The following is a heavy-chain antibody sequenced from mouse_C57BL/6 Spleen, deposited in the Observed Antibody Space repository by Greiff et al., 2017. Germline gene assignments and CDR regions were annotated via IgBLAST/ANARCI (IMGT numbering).Heavy chain of an antibody. V-gene: IGHV1-76*01. J-gene: IGHJ2*01. CDR1: GYTFTDYY. CDR3: ARDNFDY. Sequence: VKLQESGAELVRPGASVKLSCKASGYTFTDYYINWVKQRPGQGLEWIARIYPGSGNTYYNEKFKGKATLTAEKSSSTAYLHLSSLTSEYSAIYFCARDNFDYWGQGTTLTVSS. CDR2: IYPGSGNT.